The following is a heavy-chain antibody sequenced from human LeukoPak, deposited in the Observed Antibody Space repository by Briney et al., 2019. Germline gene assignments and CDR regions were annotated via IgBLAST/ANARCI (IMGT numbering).Heavy chain of an antibody. CDR2: ISGSGGST. V-gene: IGHV3-23*01. D-gene: IGHD3-9*01. CDR3: AKAVSGFYFDGLGDY. Sequence: GGSLRLPCAASGFTFSSYAMSWVRQAPGKGLEWVSAISGSGGSTYYADSVKGRFTISRDNSKNTLYLQMNSLRAEDTAVYYCAKAVSGFYFDGLGDYWGQGTLVTVSS. CDR1: GFTFSSYA. J-gene: IGHJ4*02.